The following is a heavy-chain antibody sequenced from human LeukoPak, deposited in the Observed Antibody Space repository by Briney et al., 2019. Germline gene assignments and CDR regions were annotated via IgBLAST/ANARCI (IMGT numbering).Heavy chain of an antibody. CDR2: ISSSRTSK. D-gene: IGHD3-16*01. V-gene: IGHV3-48*01. CDR3: ARSWGAAYYYYMDV. Sequence: GGSLRLSCVVSGFTFSNYSMNWVRQAPGKGLEWVSYISSSRTSKYYADSVKGRFTISRDSAKNSLYLQMNTLRVEDTAVYYCARSWGAAYYYYMDVWGKGTTVTVSS. CDR1: GFTFSNYS. J-gene: IGHJ6*03.